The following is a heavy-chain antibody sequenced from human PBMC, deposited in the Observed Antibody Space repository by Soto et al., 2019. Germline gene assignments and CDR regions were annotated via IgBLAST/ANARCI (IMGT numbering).Heavy chain of an antibody. Sequence: QVQLQESGPGLVKPSQTLSLTCTVSGGSISSGGYYWSWIRQHPGKGLEWIGYIYYSGSTYYNPSLKSRVTVSVDTSKNQFSLELGSVTAADTAVYYCARGEVRGVIELVDYWGQGTLVTVSS. J-gene: IGHJ4*02. CDR2: IYYSGST. CDR1: GGSISSGGYY. CDR3: ARGEVRGVIELVDY. D-gene: IGHD3-10*01. V-gene: IGHV4-31*03.